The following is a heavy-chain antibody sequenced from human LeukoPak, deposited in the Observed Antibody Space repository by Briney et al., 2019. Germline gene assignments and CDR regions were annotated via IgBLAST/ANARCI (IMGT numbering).Heavy chain of an antibody. D-gene: IGHD3-22*01. V-gene: IGHV3-33*06. J-gene: IGHJ4*02. CDR3: AKDIISESVVVITGFDY. CDR2: IWYDGSNK. Sequence: GESLKISCAASGFTFSSYGMHWVRQAPGKGLEGEAVIWYDGSNKYYADSVKGRFTISRDNSKNTLYLQMNSLRAEDTAVYYCAKDIISESVVVITGFDYWGQGTLVTVSS. CDR1: GFTFSSYG.